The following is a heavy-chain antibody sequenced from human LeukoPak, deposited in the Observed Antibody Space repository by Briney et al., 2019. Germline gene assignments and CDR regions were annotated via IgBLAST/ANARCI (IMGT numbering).Heavy chain of an antibody. CDR1: GGSISSYY. D-gene: IGHD1-1*01. J-gene: IGHJ5*02. CDR3: ARGQLERRGWFNP. Sequence: SETLSLTCTVSGGSISSYYWSWIRHPPGKGLEWIGYIYYSGSTNYNPSLKSRVTISVDTSKNQFSLKLSSVTAADTAVYYCARGQLERRGWFNPWGQGTLVTVSS. CDR2: IYYSGST. V-gene: IGHV4-59*01.